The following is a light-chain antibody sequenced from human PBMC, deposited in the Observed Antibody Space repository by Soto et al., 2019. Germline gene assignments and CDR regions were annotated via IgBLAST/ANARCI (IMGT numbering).Light chain of an antibody. Sequence: EIVLTQSPATLSLSPGERATLSCRASQSVSSYLAWYQQKPGQAPRLLIYDASNRATGIPARFSGSGSGTDFTLTISSLEPEDFAAYYCQQRSNWALTFGGGTKVDIK. V-gene: IGKV3-11*01. CDR1: QSVSSY. CDR3: QQRSNWALT. CDR2: DAS. J-gene: IGKJ4*01.